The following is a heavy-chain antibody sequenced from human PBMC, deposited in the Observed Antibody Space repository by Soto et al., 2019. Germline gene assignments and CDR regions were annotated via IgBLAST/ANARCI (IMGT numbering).Heavy chain of an antibody. J-gene: IGHJ6*02. V-gene: IGHV4-59*01. CDR2: IYYSGST. D-gene: IGHD1-20*01. CDR1: GGSISSYY. Sequence: QVQLQESGPGLVKPSETLSLTCTVSGGSISSYYWSWIRQPPGKGLEWIGYIYYSGSTNYNPSLKSRVTISVDTSKNQFSLKLSSVTAADTAVYYCARVTMTGNWNDDYYYGMAVWGQGTTVTVSS. CDR3: ARVTMTGNWNDDYYYGMAV.